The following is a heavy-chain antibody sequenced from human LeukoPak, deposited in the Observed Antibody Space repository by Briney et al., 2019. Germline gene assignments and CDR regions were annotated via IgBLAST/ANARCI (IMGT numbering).Heavy chain of an antibody. Sequence: SETLSLTCTVSGGSISSGDYYWSWIRQPPGKGLEWIGYIYYSGSTYYNPSLKSRVTISVDTSKNQFSLKLSSVTAADTAVYYCARARRYYGPYLDYWGQGTLVTVSS. D-gene: IGHD3-10*01. CDR3: ARARRYYGPYLDY. V-gene: IGHV4-61*08. CDR2: IYYSGST. J-gene: IGHJ4*02. CDR1: GGSISSGDYY.